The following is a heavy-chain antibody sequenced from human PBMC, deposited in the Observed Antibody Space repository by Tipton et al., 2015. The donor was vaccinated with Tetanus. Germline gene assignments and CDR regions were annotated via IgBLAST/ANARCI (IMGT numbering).Heavy chain of an antibody. D-gene: IGHD2-2*01. CDR2: IFHSGST. CDR1: GGSITDKKYY. J-gene: IGHJ3*01. Sequence: LRLSCTVSGGSITDKKYYWGWIRQPPGKGLEWIAYIFHSGSTNYSPSLKSRVAISMDTSKNQISLKLSSVTAADTAVYYCARRSYCSSSRCFDAFDLWGQGTMVTVSS. CDR3: ARRSYCSSSRCFDAFDL. V-gene: IGHV4-61*05.